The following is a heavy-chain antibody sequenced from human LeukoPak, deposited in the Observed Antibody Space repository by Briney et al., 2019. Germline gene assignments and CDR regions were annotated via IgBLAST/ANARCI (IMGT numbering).Heavy chain of an antibody. J-gene: IGHJ4*02. D-gene: IGHD3-22*01. CDR1: GFTFSSYA. CDR2: ISGSGGST. Sequence: GGSLRLSCSASGFTFSSYAMSWVRQAPGKGLEWVSAISGSGGSTYYADSVKGRFTISRDNSKNTLYLQMNSLRAEDTAVYYCAKDPGSSGYIDYWGQGTLVTVSS. V-gene: IGHV3-23*01. CDR3: AKDPGSSGYIDY.